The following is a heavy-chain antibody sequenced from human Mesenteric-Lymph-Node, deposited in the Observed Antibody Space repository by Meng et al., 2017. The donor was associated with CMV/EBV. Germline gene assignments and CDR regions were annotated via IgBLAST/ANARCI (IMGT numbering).Heavy chain of an antibody. CDR2: IKQDGSEK. CDR1: GFTFSSYW. V-gene: IGHV3-7*01. D-gene: IGHD5-12*01. Sequence: GESLKISCAASGFTFSSYWMSWVRQAPGKGLEWVANIKQDGSEKYYVDSVKGRFTVSRDNAENSLYLQMNSLRAEDTAVYYCARDLRYSGYDYGDGYWGQGTLVTVSS. CDR3: ARDLRYSGYDYGDGY. J-gene: IGHJ4*02.